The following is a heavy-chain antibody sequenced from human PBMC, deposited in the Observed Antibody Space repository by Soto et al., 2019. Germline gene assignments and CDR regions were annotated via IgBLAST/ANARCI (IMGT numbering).Heavy chain of an antibody. D-gene: IGHD2-8*01. V-gene: IGHV3-30*18. Sequence: QVDLVESGGGVVQPGRSLKLSCAASGFSFSGYGMHWVRQAPGKGLEWVALISHDGNTKLYPDSVKGRFTISRDNSKNMLYLQMSSLRTDDSAVYYCAKGLDIVLVSGGIKPYSYYGVDVWGQGTTVTVSS. J-gene: IGHJ6*02. CDR3: AKGLDIVLVSGGIKPYSYYGVDV. CDR2: ISHDGNTK. CDR1: GFSFSGYG.